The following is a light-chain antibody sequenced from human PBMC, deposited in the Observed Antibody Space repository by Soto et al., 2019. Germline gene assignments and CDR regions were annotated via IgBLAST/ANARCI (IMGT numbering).Light chain of an antibody. CDR3: QQYGRSSWT. J-gene: IGKJ1*01. Sequence: EIVLTQSPGTLSVSPGERATLSCRASQSVSSNFAWYQQQPGQAPRLLIYGASTRATGIPDRFSGSGSGTEFTLTISSLQPEDFAVYYCQQYGRSSWTFGQGTKVDIK. CDR2: GAS. V-gene: IGKV3-15*01. CDR1: QSVSSN.